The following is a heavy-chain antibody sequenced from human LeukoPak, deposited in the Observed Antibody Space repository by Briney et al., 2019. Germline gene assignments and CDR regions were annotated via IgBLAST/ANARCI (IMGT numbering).Heavy chain of an antibody. V-gene: IGHV1-69*13. CDR3: ARDPFSVVVPAAISDWFDP. D-gene: IGHD2-2*02. CDR2: IIPIFGTA. J-gene: IGHJ5*02. Sequence: ASVKVSCKASGGTFSSYAISWVRQAPGQGLEWMGGIIPIFGTANYAQKFQGRVTITADESTSTAYMELSSLRSEDTAVYYCARDPFSVVVPAAISDWFDPWGQGTLVTVSS. CDR1: GGTFSSYA.